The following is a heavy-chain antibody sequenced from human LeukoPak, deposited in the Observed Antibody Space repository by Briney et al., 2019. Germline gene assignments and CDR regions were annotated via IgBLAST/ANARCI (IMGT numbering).Heavy chain of an antibody. CDR1: GFTFSSYA. J-gene: IGHJ4*02. CDR3: AKAITMIVVVTPPGDY. V-gene: IGHV3-23*01. CDR2: ISGSGGST. D-gene: IGHD3-22*01. Sequence: GGSLRLSCAASGFTFSSYAMSWVRQAPGKGPEWVSAISGSGGSTYYADSVKGRFTISRDNSKNTLYLQMNSLRAEDTAVYYCAKAITMIVVVTPPGDYWGQGTLVTVSS.